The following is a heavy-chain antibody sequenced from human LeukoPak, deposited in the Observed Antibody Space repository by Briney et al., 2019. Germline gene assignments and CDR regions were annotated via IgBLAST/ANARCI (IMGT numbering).Heavy chain of an antibody. CDR3: ARDYMVRGTVDY. J-gene: IGHJ4*02. Sequence: SVKVSCKASGGTFSSYAISWVRQAPGQGLEWMGGIIPIFGTANYAQKFQGRVTITADESTSTAYMELSSLRSEDTAVYYCARDYMVRGTVDYWGQGTLVTVSS. CDR1: GGTFSSYA. CDR2: IIPIFGTA. V-gene: IGHV1-69*13. D-gene: IGHD3-10*01.